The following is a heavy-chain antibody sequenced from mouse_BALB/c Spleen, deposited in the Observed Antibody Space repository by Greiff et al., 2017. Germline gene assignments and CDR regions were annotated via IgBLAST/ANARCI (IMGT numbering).Heavy chain of an antibody. V-gene: IGHV14-1*02. J-gene: IGHJ4*01. CDR2: IDPENGNT. CDR3: ARTGVINYAMDY. D-gene: IGHD2-4*01. CDR1: GFNIKDCY. Sequence: VQLQQSGAELVRPGALVKLSCKASGFNIKDCYMHWVKQRPEQGLEWIGWIDPENGNTIYDPKFQGKASITADTSSNTAYLQLSSLTSEDTAVYYCARTGVINYAMDYWGQGTSVTVSS.